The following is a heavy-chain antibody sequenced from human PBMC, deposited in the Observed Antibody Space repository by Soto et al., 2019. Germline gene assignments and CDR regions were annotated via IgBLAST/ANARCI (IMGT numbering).Heavy chain of an antibody. CDR1: GGPISSSSYY. J-gene: IGHJ4*02. Sequence: TSETLSLTCTVSGGPISSSSYYWGWIRQPPGKGLEWIGSIYYSGSTYYNPSLKSRVTISVDTSKNQFSLKLSSVTAADTAVYYCAWYGDSPPYYFDYWGQGTLVTVSS. CDR3: AWYGDSPPYYFDY. CDR2: IYYSGST. D-gene: IGHD4-17*01. V-gene: IGHV4-39*01.